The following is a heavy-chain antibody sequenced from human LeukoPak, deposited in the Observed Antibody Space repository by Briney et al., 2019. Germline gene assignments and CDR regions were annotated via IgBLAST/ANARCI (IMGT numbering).Heavy chain of an antibody. CDR1: GYTFTGYY. V-gene: IGHV1-2*06. J-gene: IGHJ4*02. Sequence: ASVKVSCKASGYTFTGYYLHWVRQAPGQGPEWMGRINPNSGVANYAQKFQGRVTMTRDTSISTAYMELSILGSDDTAVYYCARDYGSNEYFDYWGQGTLVTVSS. CDR2: INPNSGVA. CDR3: ARDYGSNEYFDY. D-gene: IGHD4-23*01.